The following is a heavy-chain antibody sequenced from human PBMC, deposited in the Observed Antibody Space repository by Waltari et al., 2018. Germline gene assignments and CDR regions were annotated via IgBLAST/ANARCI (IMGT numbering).Heavy chain of an antibody. CDR1: GGSISSSY. J-gene: IGHJ3*02. V-gene: IGHV4-59*01. CDR3: ARAMPRGSWYPHDAFDI. CDR2: INYSGST. D-gene: IGHD6-13*01. Sequence: QVQLQESGPGLVKPSETLSLTCTVSGGSISSSYWSWIRQPPGKGLEWIGYINYSGSTNYNPSLKSRVTISVDTSKNQFSLKLSSVTAADTAVYYCARAMPRGSWYPHDAFDIWGQGTMVTVSS.